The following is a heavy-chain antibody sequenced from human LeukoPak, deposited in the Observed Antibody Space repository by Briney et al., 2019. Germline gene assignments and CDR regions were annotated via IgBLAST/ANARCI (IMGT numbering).Heavy chain of an antibody. Sequence: GRSLRLSCTTSGFTFTSYTMSWVRQAPGQGLEWVSAISCSGGSTDYADSVKGRFTISRDSSKNTVYLQMSSLRAEDTAVYYCAREVIRRPFYDYWGQGTLVSVSS. J-gene: IGHJ4*02. V-gene: IGHV3-23*01. CDR1: GFTFTSYT. CDR3: AREVIRRPFYDY. D-gene: IGHD2-21*01. CDR2: ISCSGGST.